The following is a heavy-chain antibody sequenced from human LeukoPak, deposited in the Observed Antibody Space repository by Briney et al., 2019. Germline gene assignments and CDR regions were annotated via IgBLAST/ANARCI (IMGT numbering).Heavy chain of an antibody. CDR1: GFTFSSYA. CDR3: AKDVYYYDSSGYYGTTFGY. J-gene: IGHJ4*02. Sequence: GGSLRLSCAASGFTFSSYAMSWVRQAPGKGLEWVSAISGSGGSTYYADSVKGRFTISRDNSKNTLYLQMNSLRAEDTAVYYCAKDVYYYDSSGYYGTTFGYWGQGTLVTVSS. CDR2: ISGSGGST. D-gene: IGHD3-22*01. V-gene: IGHV3-23*01.